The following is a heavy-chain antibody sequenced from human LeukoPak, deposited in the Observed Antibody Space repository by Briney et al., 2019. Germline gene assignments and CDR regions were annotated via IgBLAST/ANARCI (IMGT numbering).Heavy chain of an antibody. CDR3: ARDILATSIAAPYY. V-gene: IGHV4-59*01. J-gene: IGHJ4*02. Sequence: PSETLSLTCTVSGGSISTYYWSWIRQAPGKGLEWIGHIYYSGSTNYNPSLKSRVTISVDTSKNQFSLKLSSVSAADTAVYYCARDILATSIAAPYYWGQGTLVTVSS. D-gene: IGHD6-13*01. CDR2: IYYSGST. CDR1: GGSISTYY.